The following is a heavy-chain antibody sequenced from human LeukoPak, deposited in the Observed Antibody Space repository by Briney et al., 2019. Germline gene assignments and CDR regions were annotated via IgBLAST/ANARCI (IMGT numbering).Heavy chain of an antibody. CDR1: GGSMNSYY. CDR2: IYYLGST. CDR3: ARDHGYDFWSGYSPGVAFDI. V-gene: IGHV4-59*01. J-gene: IGHJ3*02. D-gene: IGHD3-3*01. Sequence: SETLSLTCTVSGGSMNSYYWSWVRQPPGKGLEWIAYIYYLGSTSYSPSLRGRGSISVDTSKNQFSLNLNSVTAADTAVYYCARDHGYDFWSGYSPGVAFDIWGHGTMVTVSS.